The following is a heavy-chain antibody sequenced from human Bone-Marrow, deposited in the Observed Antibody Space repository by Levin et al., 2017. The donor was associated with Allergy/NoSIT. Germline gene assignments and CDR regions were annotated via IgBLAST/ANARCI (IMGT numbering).Heavy chain of an antibody. D-gene: IGHD6-13*01. CDR3: ARQISDGTASAYYMDV. CDR1: GGSISSTSYY. V-gene: IGHV4-39*01. CDR2: FYDRGST. J-gene: IGHJ6*03. Sequence: SETLSLTCTVSGGSISSTSYYWGWIRQPPGKGLEWIGSFYDRGSTYYNPSLKSRVTISVDTSKNQLSLKVRSVTAVDTAVYYCARQISDGTASAYYMDVWGKGTTVTVSS.